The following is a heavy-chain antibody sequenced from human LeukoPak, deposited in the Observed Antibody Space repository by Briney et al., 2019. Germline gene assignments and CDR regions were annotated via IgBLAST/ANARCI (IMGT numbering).Heavy chain of an antibody. CDR1: GFTFSNAW. Sequence: GGSLRLSCAASGFTFSNAWMSWVRQAPGKGLKWVGRIKSKTDGGTTDYAAPVKGRFTISRDDSKNTLYLQMNSLKTEDTAVYYCTTDFLSVDAFDIWGQGTMVTVSS. CDR2: IKSKTDGGTT. V-gene: IGHV3-15*01. CDR3: TTDFLSVDAFDI. D-gene: IGHD3-3*01. J-gene: IGHJ3*02.